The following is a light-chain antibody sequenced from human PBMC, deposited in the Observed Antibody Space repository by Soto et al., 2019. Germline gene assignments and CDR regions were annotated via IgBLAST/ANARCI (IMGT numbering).Light chain of an antibody. CDR2: AAS. CDR3: QQYGSSPLT. V-gene: IGKV1-39*02. Sequence: VQMTKSPSYVSASVGDRVTITCRASQGISSYLNWYQQKPGKAPKLLIYAASSLQSGVPSRFSGSGSGTDFTLTISRLEPEDFAVYYCQQYGSSPLTFGGGTKVDI. J-gene: IGKJ4*01. CDR1: QGISSY.